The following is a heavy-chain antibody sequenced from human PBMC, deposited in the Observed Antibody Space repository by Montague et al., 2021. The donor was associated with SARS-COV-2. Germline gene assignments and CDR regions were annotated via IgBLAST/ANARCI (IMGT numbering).Heavy chain of an antibody. CDR1: GGSISSNSYY. CDR2: IYYSGST. CDR3: ARVGRQQLVRLSGMDV. Sequence: SETLSLTCTLSGGSISSNSYYWGWIRQPPGKGLEWIGSIYYSGSTYYNPSLKSRVTISVDTSKNQFSLKLSSVTAADTAVYYCARVGRQQLVRLSGMDVWGQGTTVTVSS. J-gene: IGHJ6*02. D-gene: IGHD6-13*01. V-gene: IGHV4-39*07.